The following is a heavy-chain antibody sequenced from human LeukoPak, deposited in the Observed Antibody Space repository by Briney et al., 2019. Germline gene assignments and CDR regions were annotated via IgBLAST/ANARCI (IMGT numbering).Heavy chain of an antibody. V-gene: IGHV3-15*01. J-gene: IGHJ6*02. CDR2: IKSKTDGGTT. CDR3: TTRYDSSGYYYSYYYYGMDA. CDR1: GFTFSNAW. Sequence: GGSLRLSCAASGFTFSNAWMSWVRQAPGKGLEWVGRIKSKTDGGTTDYAAPVKGRFTISRDDSKNTLYLQMNSLKTEDTAVYYCTTRYDSSGYYYSYYYYGMDAWGQGTTVTVSS. D-gene: IGHD3-22*01.